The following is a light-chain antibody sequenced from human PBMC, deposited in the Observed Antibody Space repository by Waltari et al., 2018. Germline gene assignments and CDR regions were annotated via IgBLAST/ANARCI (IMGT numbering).Light chain of an antibody. J-gene: IGKJ2*01. CDR1: QSVTPS. Sequence: DLQMTQSPSSLSASAGDRVTITCRASQSVTPSLNWYQQRSGKAPKLLIYATSSLQSGVPSRFSGGGSGTEFTLTINSLQPEDFATYYCQQSHGFPYTFGQGTKVEMK. CDR3: QQSHGFPYT. CDR2: ATS. V-gene: IGKV1-39*01.